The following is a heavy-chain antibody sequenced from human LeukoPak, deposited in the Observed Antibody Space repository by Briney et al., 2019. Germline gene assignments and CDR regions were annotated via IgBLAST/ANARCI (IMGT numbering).Heavy chain of an antibody. CDR2: ISGSGGST. Sequence: PGGSLRLSCAASGFTFNNYWMSWVRQAPGKGLEWVSAISGSGGSTYYADSVKGRFTISRDNAKNSLYLQMNSLRAEDTAVYYCARERWEQLTPFDIWGQGTMVTVSS. CDR3: ARERWEQLTPFDI. CDR1: GFTFNNYW. J-gene: IGHJ3*02. D-gene: IGHD1-26*01. V-gene: IGHV3-23*01.